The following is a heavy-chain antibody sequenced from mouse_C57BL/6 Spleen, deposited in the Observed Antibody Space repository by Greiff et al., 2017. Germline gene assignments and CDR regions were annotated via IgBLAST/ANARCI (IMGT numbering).Heavy chain of an antibody. V-gene: IGHV1-81*01. CDR2: IYPRSGNT. J-gene: IGHJ2*01. D-gene: IGHD4-1*01. CDR1: GYTFTSYG. CDR3: ARSGDWDEEGTGYFDY. Sequence: QVQLQQSGAELARPGASVKLSCKASGYTFTSYGIRWVKQRTGQGLEWIGEIYPRSGNTYYTEKFKGKATLTADKSSSTAYMGLRSLTSEDSAVYVCARSGDWDEEGTGYFDYWGQGTTLTVSS.